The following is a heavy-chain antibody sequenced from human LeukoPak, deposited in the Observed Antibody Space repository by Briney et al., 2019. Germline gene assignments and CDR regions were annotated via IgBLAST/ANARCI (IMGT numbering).Heavy chain of an antibody. Sequence: ASLRVSCKASGYIFITYYTHWARDAPGQGLGGMGLINPSGGSTTYAQRFQGRITMTRDTYTSTVYMDLSSLKSEDTAVYYCARAYSMVATFDYWGQGTLVTVSS. CDR2: INPSGGST. D-gene: IGHD4/OR15-4a*01. CDR1: GYIFITYY. V-gene: IGHV1-46*01. CDR3: ARAYSMVATFDY. J-gene: IGHJ4*02.